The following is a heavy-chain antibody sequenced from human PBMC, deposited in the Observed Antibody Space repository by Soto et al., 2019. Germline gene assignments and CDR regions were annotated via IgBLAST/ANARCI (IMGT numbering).Heavy chain of an antibody. D-gene: IGHD3-16*01. CDR2: IYPGDSDT. V-gene: IGHV5-51*04. CDR3: ARFHSVYDYVFRHLDY. J-gene: IGHJ4*02. Sequence: GESLKISCKGSGNTFTNYWIGWVRQMPGKALEWMGIIYPGDSDTRYSPSFQGQVTISADRPISTAYLQWNSLKASDTAMYYCARFHSVYDYVFRHLDYWGQGTLVTVSS. CDR1: GNTFTNYW.